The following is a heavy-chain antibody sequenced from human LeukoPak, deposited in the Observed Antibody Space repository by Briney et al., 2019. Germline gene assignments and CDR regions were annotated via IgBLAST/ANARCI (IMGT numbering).Heavy chain of an antibody. V-gene: IGHV3-7*01. D-gene: IGHD5-18*01. Sequence: GRSLRLSCAASGFTFGSYAMHWVRQAPGKGLEWVANIKQDGSEKYYVDSVKGRFTISRDNAKNSLYLQMNSLRAEDTAVYYCARADWVYAMVNSLDYWGQGTLVTVSS. J-gene: IGHJ4*02. CDR3: ARADWVYAMVNSLDY. CDR1: GFTFGSYA. CDR2: IKQDGSEK.